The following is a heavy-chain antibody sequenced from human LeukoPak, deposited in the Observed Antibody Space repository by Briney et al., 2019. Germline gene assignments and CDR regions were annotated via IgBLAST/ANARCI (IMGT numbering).Heavy chain of an antibody. CDR1: GFTFSTYS. Sequence: QPGGSLRLSCAASGFTFSTYSMNWVRQAPGKGLEWVSYISSSSSTIYYADSVKGRFTISRDNAKNSLYPQMNSLRAEDTVVYYCARGSTYYDSSGQVPFDYWGQGTLVTVSS. D-gene: IGHD3-22*01. J-gene: IGHJ4*02. CDR3: ARGSTYYDSSGQVPFDY. V-gene: IGHV3-48*01. CDR2: ISSSSSTI.